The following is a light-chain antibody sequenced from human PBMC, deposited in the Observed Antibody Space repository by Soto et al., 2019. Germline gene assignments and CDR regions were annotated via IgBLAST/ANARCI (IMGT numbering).Light chain of an antibody. Sequence: IGMSQSTDTLAVSLAERATMNCKSSESFLFSPNNKNYLAWYKQRPEQAPELLIHWASTRASGVPDRFSGSGSGTEFTLTINSLQAEDVAVYYCQQYYTTPITLGGGTKADI. J-gene: IGKJ4*01. CDR1: ESFLFSPNNKNY. CDR3: QQYYTTPIT. CDR2: WAS. V-gene: IGKV4-1*01.